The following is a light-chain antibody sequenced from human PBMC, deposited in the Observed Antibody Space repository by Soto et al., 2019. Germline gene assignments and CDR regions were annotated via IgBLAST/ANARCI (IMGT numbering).Light chain of an antibody. J-gene: IGKJ2*01. CDR2: KAS. CDR1: QSISYW. Sequence: DIPMTQSPSTLSASVGDRVTITCRASQSISYWLAWYQQKPGKAPKLLIYKASTLESGVPSRFSGSGSGTEFTLTISSMQPDDLATYYCQQYNSNSHLYTFGQGTKLEIK. CDR3: QQYNSNSHLYT. V-gene: IGKV1-5*03.